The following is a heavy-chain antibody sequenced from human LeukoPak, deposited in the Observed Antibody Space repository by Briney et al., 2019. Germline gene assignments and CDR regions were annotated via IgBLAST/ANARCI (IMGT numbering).Heavy chain of an antibody. CDR3: ARDRGPIAAASNWFDP. V-gene: IGHV1-18*01. CDR2: ISVYNGNT. D-gene: IGHD6-13*01. Sequence: ASVKVSCKASGYTFTSCGISWVRQAPGQGLEWMGWISVYNGNTNYAQKLQGRVTMTTDTSTSTAYMELSSLRSEDTAVYYCARDRGPIAAASNWFDPWGQGTLVTVSS. CDR1: GYTFTSCG. J-gene: IGHJ5*02.